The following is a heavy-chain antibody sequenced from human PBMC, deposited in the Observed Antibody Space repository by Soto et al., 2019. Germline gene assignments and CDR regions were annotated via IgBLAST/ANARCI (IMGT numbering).Heavy chain of an antibody. CDR1: VGTFSDYN. J-gene: IGHJ6*03. Sequence: VQLVQSGAEVKRPGSSVKVSCKAPVGTFSDYNIAWVRQARGQGLEWMGRIIPKLGITNYAHKFQDRVRITADKATSTASMELTSLRYEDTAVYFCARVEGTRTTNFYHYVDVWGEGTSVTVS. D-gene: IGHD2-8*01. V-gene: IGHV1-69*02. CDR2: IIPKLGIT. CDR3: ARVEGTRTTNFYHYVDV.